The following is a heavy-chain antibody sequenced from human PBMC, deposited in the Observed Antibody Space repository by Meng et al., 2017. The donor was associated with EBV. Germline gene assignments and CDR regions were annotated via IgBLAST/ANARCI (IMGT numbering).Heavy chain of an antibody. J-gene: IGHJ5*02. CDR3: AKGADLAAAGTFWFDP. V-gene: IGHV1-2*06. Sequence: QGQLWQAGAGVRKPGASVKASCKASGDTFTGYYMNWGRQAPGQGLEWMGRIDPNSGGTNYAQKFQGRVTMTRDTSISTAYMELSRLRSDDTAVYYCAKGADLAAAGTFWFDPWGQGTLVTVSS. CDR2: IDPNSGGT. D-gene: IGHD6-13*01. CDR1: GDTFTGYY.